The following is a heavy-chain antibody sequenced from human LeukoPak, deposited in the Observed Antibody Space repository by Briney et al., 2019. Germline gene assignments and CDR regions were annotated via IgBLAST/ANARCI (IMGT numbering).Heavy chain of an antibody. CDR2: ISSSGSTI. J-gene: IGHJ4*02. V-gene: IGHV3-48*04. D-gene: IGHD5-24*01. CDR3: ARDRRWGPIEEDY. Sequence: GGSLRLSCAASGFTFSSYGMTWVRQAPEKGLEWVSYISSSGSTIYYADSVKGRFTISRDNAKNSLYLQMNSLRAEDTAVYYCARDRRWGPIEEDYWGQGTLVTVSS. CDR1: GFTFSSYG.